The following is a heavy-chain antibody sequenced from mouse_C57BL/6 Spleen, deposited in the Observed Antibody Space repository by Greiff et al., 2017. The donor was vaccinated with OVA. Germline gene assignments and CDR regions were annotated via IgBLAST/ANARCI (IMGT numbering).Heavy chain of an antibody. CDR3: TRVGIYDYDPYYFDY. J-gene: IGHJ2*01. V-gene: IGHV5-9-1*02. Sequence: EVMLVESGEGLVKPGGSLKLSCAASGFTFSSYAMSWVRQTPEKRLEWVAYISSGGDYIYYADTVKGRFTISRDNARNTLYLQMSSLKSEDTAMYYCTRVGIYDYDPYYFDYWGQGTTLTVSS. D-gene: IGHD2-4*01. CDR1: GFTFSSYA. CDR2: ISSGGDYI.